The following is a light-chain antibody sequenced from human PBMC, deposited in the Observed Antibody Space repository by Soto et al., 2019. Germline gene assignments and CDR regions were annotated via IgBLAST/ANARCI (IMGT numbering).Light chain of an antibody. CDR1: QSVSSN. CDR2: GAS. Sequence: EIVMTQSLATLSVSPGERATLSCRASQSVSSNLAWYHQKPGQAPRLLIYGASTRATGIPARFSGSGSGTEYTLTISSLQSEDFAVYYCQQYNNWPLWTFGQGTKV. V-gene: IGKV3-15*01. J-gene: IGKJ1*01. CDR3: QQYNNWPLWT.